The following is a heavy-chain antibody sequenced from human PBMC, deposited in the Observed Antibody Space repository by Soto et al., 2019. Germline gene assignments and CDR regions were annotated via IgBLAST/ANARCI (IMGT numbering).Heavy chain of an antibody. CDR1: GFTFSSYA. Sequence: QVQLVESGGGVVQPGRSLRLSCAASGFTFSSYAMHWVRQAPGKGLEWVAVISHDGNNKYYVDSVKGRFTISRDYSKNTLYMQMNSLRTEDTAVYYCARVGSSGWYDYYFDHWGQGTLVTVSS. V-gene: IGHV3-30-3*01. D-gene: IGHD6-19*01. J-gene: IGHJ4*02. CDR3: ARVGSSGWYDYYFDH. CDR2: ISHDGNNK.